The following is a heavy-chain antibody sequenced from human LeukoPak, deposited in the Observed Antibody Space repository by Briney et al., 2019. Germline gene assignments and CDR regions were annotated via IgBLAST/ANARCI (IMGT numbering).Heavy chain of an antibody. CDR2: IKQDGSEK. CDR3: ARERWMDV. V-gene: IGHV3-7*01. D-gene: IGHD5-12*01. CDR1: GFNSYW. J-gene: IGHJ3*01. Sequence: GGSLRLSCAASGFNSYWMSWVRQAPGKGLEWVANIKQDGSEKYYVDSVKGRFTISRDNVKNSLYLQMNSLRAEDTAVYYCARERWMDVWGQGTMVTVSS.